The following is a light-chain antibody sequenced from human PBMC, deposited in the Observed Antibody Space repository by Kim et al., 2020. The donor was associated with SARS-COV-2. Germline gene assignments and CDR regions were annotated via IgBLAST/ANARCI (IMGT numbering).Light chain of an antibody. Sequence: SPGARATLSCRASQTVNANFLAWYQKKPGQAPRVVIYGASSRPAGVPDRFVGSGSGTDFTLTINSVEAEDFAVYYCQQHGASPSYAFGQGTKLEI. J-gene: IGKJ2*01. V-gene: IGKV3-20*01. CDR3: QQHGASPSYA. CDR1: QTVNANF. CDR2: GAS.